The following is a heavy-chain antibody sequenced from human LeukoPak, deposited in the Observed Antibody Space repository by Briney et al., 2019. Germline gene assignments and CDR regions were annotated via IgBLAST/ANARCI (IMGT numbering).Heavy chain of an antibody. CDR2: ISYDGSNK. Sequence: PGRSLRLSCAASGFTFSSYGMPWVRQAPGKGLEWVAVISYDGSNKYYADSVKGRFTISRDNSKNTLYLQMNSLRAEDTAVYYCAKDGLYDFWSGYPPYYFDYWGQGTLVTVSS. J-gene: IGHJ4*02. CDR1: GFTFSSYG. V-gene: IGHV3-30*18. CDR3: AKDGLYDFWSGYPPYYFDY. D-gene: IGHD3-3*01.